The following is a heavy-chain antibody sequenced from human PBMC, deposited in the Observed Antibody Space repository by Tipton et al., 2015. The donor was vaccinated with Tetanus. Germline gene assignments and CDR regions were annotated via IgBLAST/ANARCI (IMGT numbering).Heavy chain of an antibody. J-gene: IGHJ4*01. CDR1: GGSINRYY. Sequence: TLSLTCTVSGGSINRYYWSWIRQSPGKGLEWIGYINYSGTTNYASSLQSRVIISVDTSKNQFSLKLNSVTAADTAVYYCARYHCTGTTCQHLDHWGQGTLVTVSS. CDR2: INYSGTT. V-gene: IGHV4-59*01. CDR3: ARYHCTGTTCQHLDH. D-gene: IGHD2-8*02.